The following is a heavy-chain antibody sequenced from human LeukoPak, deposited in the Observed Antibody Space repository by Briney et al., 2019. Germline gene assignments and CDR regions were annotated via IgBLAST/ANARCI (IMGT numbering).Heavy chain of an antibody. CDR1: GYILTSNW. D-gene: IGHD3-9*01. Sequence: GESLKISCQASGYILTSNWIGWVRQMPGEGLEWMGIVHPTNSDTTNSPSVQDHVTISADKYLSTAYLHWSSLKAADTAIYYCARGRFDPRDAFDIWGQGTMVTVFS. V-gene: IGHV5-51*01. CDR3: ARGRFDPRDAFDI. J-gene: IGHJ3*02. CDR2: VHPTNSDT.